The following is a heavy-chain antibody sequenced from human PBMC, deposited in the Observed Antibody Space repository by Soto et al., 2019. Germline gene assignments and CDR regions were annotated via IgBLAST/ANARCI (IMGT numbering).Heavy chain of an antibody. CDR2: ISGSGSTT. D-gene: IGHD6-6*01. V-gene: IGHV3-23*01. J-gene: IGHJ4*02. CDR1: GFAFSGYA. CDR3: AKDRGWGTIAVRDIDY. Sequence: EVQLLESGGILVQPGGSLRLSCAGSGFAFSGYAMTWVRQAPGKGLQWVSGISGSGSTTYIADSVKGRFTISRDNSKSTLYRQMNSLRAEDTAVYYCAKDRGWGTIAVRDIDYWGQGTLVTVSS.